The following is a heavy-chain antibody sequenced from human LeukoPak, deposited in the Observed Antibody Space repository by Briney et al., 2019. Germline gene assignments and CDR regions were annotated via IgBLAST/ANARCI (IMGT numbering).Heavy chain of an antibody. Sequence: ASVKVSCKASGYTFNGYYMHWVRQAPGQGLEWMGWINPNSGGTNYAQKFQGRVTMTRDTSISTAYMELSRLRSDDTAVYYCARVLHVDDDYGDYDVLDAFDIWGQGTMVTVSS. J-gene: IGHJ3*02. CDR2: INPNSGGT. CDR3: ARVLHVDDDYGDYDVLDAFDI. CDR1: GYTFNGYY. V-gene: IGHV1-2*02. D-gene: IGHD4-17*01.